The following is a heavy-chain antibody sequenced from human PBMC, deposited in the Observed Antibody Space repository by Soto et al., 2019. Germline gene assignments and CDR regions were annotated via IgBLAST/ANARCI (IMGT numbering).Heavy chain of an antibody. CDR2: INSDGSST. CDR1: GLTFSSYW. Sequence: EVQLVESGGGLVQPGRSLRLSCAASGLTFSSYWMHWVRQAPGKGLVWVSRINSDGSSTSYADSVKGRFTISRDNAKNTLYLQMNSLRAEDTAVYYCARDTPYCGGDCYLNGMDVWGQGTTVTVSS. J-gene: IGHJ6*02. D-gene: IGHD2-21*02. CDR3: ARDTPYCGGDCYLNGMDV. V-gene: IGHV3-74*01.